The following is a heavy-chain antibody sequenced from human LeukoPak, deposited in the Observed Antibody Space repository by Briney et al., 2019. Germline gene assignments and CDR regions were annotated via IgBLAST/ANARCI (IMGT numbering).Heavy chain of an antibody. CDR1: GFTFSTRG. Sequence: GGSLRLSCAASGFTFSTRGMICVRQPPGKGLAWVSYISPGGYTFYYAESVKGRFTISRDNAKNSLYLQMNSLRDEDTAVYYCARVDGPTVMTMYFDWWGQGTLVTVSS. V-gene: IGHV3-48*02. J-gene: IGHJ4*02. CDR3: ARVDGPTVMTMYFDW. D-gene: IGHD4-17*01. CDR2: ISPGGYTF.